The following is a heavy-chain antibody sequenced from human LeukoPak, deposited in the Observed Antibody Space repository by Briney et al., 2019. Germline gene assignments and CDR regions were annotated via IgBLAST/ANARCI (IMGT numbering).Heavy chain of an antibody. V-gene: IGHV3-23*01. CDR1: GFTFSNYA. D-gene: IGHD3-22*01. Sequence: GGSLRLSCAASGFTFSNYAMSWVRQAPGKGLEWVSVISGSGGSTYYADSVKGRFTISRDNSKNTLYLQMNGLRAEDTAVYYCAKVAHSSGYPFDYWGQGTLVTVSS. CDR2: ISGSGGST. CDR3: AKVAHSSGYPFDY. J-gene: IGHJ4*02.